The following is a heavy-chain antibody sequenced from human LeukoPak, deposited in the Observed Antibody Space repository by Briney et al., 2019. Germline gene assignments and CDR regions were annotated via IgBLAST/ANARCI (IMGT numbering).Heavy chain of an antibody. CDR2: IIPIFGTA. CDR3: AIFQGTYGDNDNDF. D-gene: IGHD4-17*01. CDR1: GGTFSSYA. Sequence: SVKVSCKASGGTFSSYAISWVRQAPGQGLEWMGGIIPIFGTANYAQKFQGRVTITADESTSTAYMELSSLRSEDTAVYYCAIFQGTYGDNDNDFWGQGTLVTVSS. V-gene: IGHV1-69*13. J-gene: IGHJ4*02.